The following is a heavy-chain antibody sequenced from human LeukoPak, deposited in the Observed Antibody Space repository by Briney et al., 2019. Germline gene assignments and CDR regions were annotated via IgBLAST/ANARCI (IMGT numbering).Heavy chain of an antibody. Sequence: GGSLRLSCAASGFAFSSYWMSWVRQAPGKGLEWVANIKQDGSEKYYVDSVKGRFTISRDNAKNSLYLQMNSLRAEDTDVYYCAREQVATMLAFDIWGQGTMVTVSS. CDR3: AREQVATMLAFDI. D-gene: IGHD5-12*01. CDR1: GFAFSSYW. J-gene: IGHJ3*02. V-gene: IGHV3-7*01. CDR2: IKQDGSEK.